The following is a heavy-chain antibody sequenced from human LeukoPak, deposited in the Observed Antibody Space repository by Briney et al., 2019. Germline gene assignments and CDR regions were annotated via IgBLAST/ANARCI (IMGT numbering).Heavy chain of an antibody. V-gene: IGHV4-39*01. J-gene: IGHJ6*03. Sequence: KASETLSLTCTVSGGSISSSHYYWGWIRQSPGKGLEWIGSIYYSGTTYYNPSLESRVTISDNTSKNRFSLMLTSLTAADTAVYYCARQSSDYYCYYIDVWGEGTTVIVSS. CDR2: IYYSGTT. CDR1: GGSISSSHYY. CDR3: ARQSSDYYCYYIDV.